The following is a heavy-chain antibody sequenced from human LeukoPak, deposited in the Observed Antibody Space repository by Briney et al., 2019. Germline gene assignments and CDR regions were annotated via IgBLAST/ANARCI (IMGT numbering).Heavy chain of an antibody. V-gene: IGHV3-23*01. CDR1: GFPFSRFA. J-gene: IGHJ4*02. Sequence: PGGSLRLSCRASGFPFSRFAMNWVRQAPGKGLEWLSLSGSGGDIFYSASVEGRFTISRDNSKNTLYLQMNSLRAEDTAMYYCARGLMEVTTIYFANWGRGTLVTVSS. D-gene: IGHD4-17*01. CDR3: ARGLMEVTTIYFAN. CDR2: SGSGGDI.